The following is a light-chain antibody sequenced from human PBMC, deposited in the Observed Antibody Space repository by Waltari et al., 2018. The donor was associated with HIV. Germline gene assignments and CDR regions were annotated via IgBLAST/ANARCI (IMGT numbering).Light chain of an antibody. V-gene: IGLV2-14*01. CDR3: SSYTSSTTVV. Sequence: QSALTQPASVSGSPGQSITISCTGPSSDVAGYKYVSWYQPHPGKAPKLMIYEVSNRPSGVSNRFSGSKSGNTASLTIAGLQAEDEADYYCSSYTSSTTVVFGGGTNLTVL. J-gene: IGLJ2*01. CDR2: EVS. CDR1: SSDVAGYKY.